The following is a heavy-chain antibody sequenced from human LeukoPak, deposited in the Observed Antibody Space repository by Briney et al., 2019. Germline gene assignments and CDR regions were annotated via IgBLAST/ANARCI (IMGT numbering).Heavy chain of an antibody. J-gene: IGHJ1*01. CDR2: ISGSGGST. D-gene: IGHD6-19*01. CDR3: AKLPSGWYREYFQH. V-gene: IGHV3-23*01. CDR1: GFTFSSYA. Sequence: GGSLRLSCAASGFTFSSYAMSWVRQAPGSGLEWVSAISGSGGSTYYADSVKGRFTISRDNSKNTLYLQMNSLRAEDTAVYYCAKLPSGWYREYFQHWGQGTLVTVSS.